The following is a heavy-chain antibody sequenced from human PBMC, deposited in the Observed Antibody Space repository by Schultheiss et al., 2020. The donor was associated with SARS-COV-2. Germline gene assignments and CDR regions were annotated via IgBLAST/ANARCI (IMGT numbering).Heavy chain of an antibody. J-gene: IGHJ4*02. CDR3: ARGPGNRSVISDY. CDR2: INHSGST. CDR1: GGSFSGYY. Sequence: SETLSLTCAVYGGSFSGYYWSWIRQPPGKGLEWIGEINHSGSTNYNPSLKSRVTISVDTSKNQFSLKLSSVTAADTAVYYCARGPGNRSVISDYWGQGTLVTVSS. D-gene: IGHD3-10*01. V-gene: IGHV4-34*01.